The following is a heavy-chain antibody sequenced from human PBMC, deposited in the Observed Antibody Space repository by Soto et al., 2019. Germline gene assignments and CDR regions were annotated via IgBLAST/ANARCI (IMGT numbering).Heavy chain of an antibody. J-gene: IGHJ4*02. Sequence: SGQTLVNPTQTLTLTCPFSVLSLSTRGLCVSWIRQPPGKALEWLALIDLDDDKYYSTSLKTRLTISKDTSKNQVVLTMTNMDPVDTATYYCARIRGYCSGGSCYTSYFDFWGQGNLVTVS. V-gene: IGHV2-70*01. CDR1: VLSLSTRGLC. CDR3: ARIRGYCSGGSCYTSYFDF. CDR2: IDLDDDK. D-gene: IGHD2-15*01.